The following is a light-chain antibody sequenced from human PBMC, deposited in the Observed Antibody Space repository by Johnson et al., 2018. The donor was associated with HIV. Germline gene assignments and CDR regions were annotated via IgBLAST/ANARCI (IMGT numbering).Light chain of an antibody. CDR2: DNN. CDR1: SSNIGNNY. Sequence: HSVLTQPPSVSAAPGQKVTISCSGRSSNIGNNYVSWYQQLPGTAPKLLIYDNNKRPSGIPDRFSGSKSGTSATLVITGLQTGDEGDYYWGTWDSSLSAYVFGAETKVTVL. CDR3: GTWDSSLSAYV. V-gene: IGLV1-51*01. J-gene: IGLJ1*01.